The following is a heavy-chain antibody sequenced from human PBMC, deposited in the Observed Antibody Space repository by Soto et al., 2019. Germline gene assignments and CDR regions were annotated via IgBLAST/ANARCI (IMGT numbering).Heavy chain of an antibody. Sequence: EVQLVESGGTLVQPGGSLRLSCAASGFTFSTFWMHWVRQAPGKGLVWVSRINTDGSKTTYAASVKGRFTNSRDNAKNTVYLQIDSLRAEDTAVCYCATVATNSYNWLDPWGQGTLVTVSS. D-gene: IGHD5-12*01. V-gene: IGHV3-74*01. CDR2: INTDGSKT. J-gene: IGHJ5*02. CDR3: ATVATNSYNWLDP. CDR1: GFTFSTFW.